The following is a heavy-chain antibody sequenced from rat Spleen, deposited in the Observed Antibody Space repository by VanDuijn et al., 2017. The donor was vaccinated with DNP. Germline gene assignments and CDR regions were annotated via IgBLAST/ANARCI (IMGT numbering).Heavy chain of an antibody. J-gene: IGHJ2*01. CDR3: ASSMGTYYPYYFDY. V-gene: IGHV5-31*01. CDR2: ITSSGGGT. D-gene: IGHD1-12*02. Sequence: EVQLVESGGGLVQPGRSLKLSCVASGFTFNNYWMTWIRQVPGKGLEWVASITSSGGGTYYPDSVKCRFTISRDNAKNTLYLQMNSLRSEETATYYCASSMGTYYPYYFDYWGQGVMVTVSS. CDR1: GFTFNNYW.